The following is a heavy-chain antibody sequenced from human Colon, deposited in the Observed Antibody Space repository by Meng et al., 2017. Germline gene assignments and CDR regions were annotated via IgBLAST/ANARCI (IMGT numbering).Heavy chain of an antibody. CDR3: ARERMRELGLFDY. CDR2: ISNSGKT. D-gene: IGHD7-27*01. CDR1: GDSIGNSKW. J-gene: IGHJ4*02. V-gene: IGHV4-4*02. Sequence: QLQESRPGLFLPSGTLSLACAVSGDSIGNSKWWSWLRQSPGKGLEWIGEISNSGKTVYSPSLKSRVTISLDKSSNHFSLTLSPVTAVDTAIYFCARERMRELGLFDYWGQGALVTVSS.